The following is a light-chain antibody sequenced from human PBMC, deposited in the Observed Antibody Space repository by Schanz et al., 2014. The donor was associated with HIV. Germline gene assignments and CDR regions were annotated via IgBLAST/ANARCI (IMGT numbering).Light chain of an antibody. CDR3: QSYDSSLSGLWV. CDR1: SSDVGGYNY. V-gene: IGLV2-8*01. CDR2: EVN. J-gene: IGLJ3*02. Sequence: QSALTQPPSASGSPGQSVTISCTGTSSDVGGYNYVSWYQQHPGKAPKLIIYEVNKRPSGVPDRFYGAKSGNTASLTVSGLQAEDEADYYCQSYDSSLSGLWVFGGGTKLTVL.